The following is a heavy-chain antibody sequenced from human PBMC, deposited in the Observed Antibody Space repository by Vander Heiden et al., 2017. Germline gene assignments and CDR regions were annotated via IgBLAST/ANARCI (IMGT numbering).Heavy chain of an antibody. V-gene: IGHV3-15*01. J-gene: IGHJ4*02. Sequence: EVQLVESGGGLVKPGGSLRLSCSASGFTFSNAWMSWVRQAPGKGLEWVGRIKSKTDGETTDYAAPVKGRFTISRDDSKNTLYLQMNSLKTEDTAVYYCTTELYYYDSSGYYYDYWGQGTLVTVSS. CDR1: GFTFSNAW. D-gene: IGHD3-22*01. CDR2: IKSKTDGETT. CDR3: TTELYYYDSSGYYYDY.